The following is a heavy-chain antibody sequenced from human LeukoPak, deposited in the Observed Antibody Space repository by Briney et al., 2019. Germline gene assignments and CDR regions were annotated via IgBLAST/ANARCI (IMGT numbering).Heavy chain of an antibody. CDR2: IYSGGST. J-gene: IGHJ3*02. Sequence: GGSLRLSCAASGFTFSNAWLHWLRQAPGKGLEWVSVIYSGGSTYYADSVKGRFTISRHNSKNTLYLQMNSLRAEDTAVYYCAREGIQHDAFDIWGQGTMVTVSS. CDR3: AREGIQHDAFDI. D-gene: IGHD5-18*01. CDR1: GFTFSNAW. V-gene: IGHV3-53*04.